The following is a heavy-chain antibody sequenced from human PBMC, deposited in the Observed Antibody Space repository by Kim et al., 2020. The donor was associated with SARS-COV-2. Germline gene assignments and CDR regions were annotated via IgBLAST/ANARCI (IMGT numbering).Heavy chain of an antibody. D-gene: IGHD3-10*01. CDR1: GFTFGDYA. J-gene: IGHJ3*02. CDR2: IRSKAYGGTT. CDR3: TGFGELYLGGAFDI. V-gene: IGHV3-49*03. Sequence: GGSLRLSCTASGFTFGDYAMSWFRQAPGKGLEWVGFIRSKAYGGTTEYAASVKGRFTISRDDSKSIAYLQMNSLKTEDTAVYYCTGFGELYLGGAFDIWGQGTMVTVSS.